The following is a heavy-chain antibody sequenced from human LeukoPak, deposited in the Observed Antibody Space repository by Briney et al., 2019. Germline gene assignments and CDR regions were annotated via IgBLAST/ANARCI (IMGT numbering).Heavy chain of an antibody. CDR2: IRWDGDST. CDR3: ATAPYDSIGIFDY. J-gene: IGHJ4*02. CDR1: GLTFDDYA. Sequence: GGSLRLACAASGLTFDDYAMYWVRHAPRQVLECVSRIRWDGDSTYYSDSVKGRFTISRDNNKNSLYLQMNSLRTEDTALYYCATAPYDSIGIFDYWGQGTLVTVSS. V-gene: IGHV3-43D*03. D-gene: IGHD3-22*01.